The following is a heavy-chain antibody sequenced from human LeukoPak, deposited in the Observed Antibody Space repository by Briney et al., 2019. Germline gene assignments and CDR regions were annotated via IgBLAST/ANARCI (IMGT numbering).Heavy chain of an antibody. D-gene: IGHD1/OR15-1a*01. V-gene: IGHV3-21*01. CDR3: AREALNMYYGMDV. J-gene: IGHJ6*02. Sequence: GGSLRLSCAASVFTFSSYSMNWVRQAPGKGLEWVSSISSSSTYIYYADSVKGRFTISRDNAKNSLSLQMNSLRAEDTAVYYCAREALNMYYGMDVWGQGTTVTVSS. CDR1: VFTFSSYS. CDR2: ISSSSTYI.